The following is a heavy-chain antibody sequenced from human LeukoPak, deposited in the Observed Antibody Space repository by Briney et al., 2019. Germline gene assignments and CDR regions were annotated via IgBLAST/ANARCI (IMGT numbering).Heavy chain of an antibody. V-gene: IGHV3-53*01. CDR3: ARVEAAAVLFDY. J-gene: IGHJ4*02. CDR1: GFTVSSNY. Sequence: GGSLRLSCAASGFTVSSNYMSWVRQAPGKGLEWVSVIYSGGSTYYADSVKGRFTISRDNSKNTLYLQMNSLRAEDTAVYYCARVEAAAVLFDYWGQGTLVTVSS. D-gene: IGHD6-13*01. CDR2: IYSGGST.